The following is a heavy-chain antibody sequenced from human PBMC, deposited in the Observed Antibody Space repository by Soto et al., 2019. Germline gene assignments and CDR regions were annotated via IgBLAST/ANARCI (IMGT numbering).Heavy chain of an antibody. CDR2: IWYDGSNK. CDR1: KFTFSDYG. Sequence: QVQLVESGGGAVQPGRSLRLSCAASKFTFSDYGMHWVRQAPGKGLEWVAVIWYDGSNKYYADSVKGRFTISRDNSNNTLYLQMNSLRAEDTAVYYCARTHKSIAVGAFDIWGQGTMVTVSS. CDR3: ARTHKSIAVGAFDI. D-gene: IGHD6-19*01. J-gene: IGHJ3*02. V-gene: IGHV3-33*01.